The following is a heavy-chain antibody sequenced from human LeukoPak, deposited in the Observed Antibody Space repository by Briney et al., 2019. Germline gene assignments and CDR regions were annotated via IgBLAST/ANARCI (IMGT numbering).Heavy chain of an antibody. J-gene: IGHJ4*02. Sequence: SETLTLTCAVYGGSFSGYYWSWIRQPSGKGLEWIGEINHSGGTNYNPSLKSRVTISVDTSKNQFSLKLSSVTAADTAVYYCADGYDYWGQGTLVTVSS. CDR1: GGSFSGYY. D-gene: IGHD5-24*01. CDR2: INHSGGT. V-gene: IGHV4-34*01. CDR3: ADGYDY.